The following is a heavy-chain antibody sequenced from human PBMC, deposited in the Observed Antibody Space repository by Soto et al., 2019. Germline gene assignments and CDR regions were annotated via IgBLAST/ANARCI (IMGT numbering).Heavy chain of an antibody. V-gene: IGHV4-31*03. Sequence: QVQLQESGPGLVKPSQTLSLTCTVSGGSISSGGYYWSWIRQHPGKGLEWIGYIYYSGSTYYNPSLTSRVTRSVDTSTDQSSLKLSSVTAADTAVYYCAGFWRGPAAIYSYYGMDLWGQGTTVTVSS. D-gene: IGHD2-2*01. CDR1: GGSISSGGYY. CDR2: IYYSGST. J-gene: IGHJ6*02. CDR3: AGFWRGPAAIYSYYGMDL.